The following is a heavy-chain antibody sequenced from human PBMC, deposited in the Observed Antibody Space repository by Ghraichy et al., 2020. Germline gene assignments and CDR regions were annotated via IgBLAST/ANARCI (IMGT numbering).Heavy chain of an antibody. D-gene: IGHD3-3*01. V-gene: IGHV1-3*01. Sequence: ASVKVSCKASGYTFTSYAMHWVRQAPGQRLEWMGWINAGNGNTKYSQKFQGRVTITRDTSASTAYMELSSLRSEDTAVYYCARDRYYDFWSAKSRGMDVWGQGTTVTVSS. CDR2: INAGNGNT. CDR1: GYTFTSYA. J-gene: IGHJ6*02. CDR3: ARDRYYDFWSAKSRGMDV.